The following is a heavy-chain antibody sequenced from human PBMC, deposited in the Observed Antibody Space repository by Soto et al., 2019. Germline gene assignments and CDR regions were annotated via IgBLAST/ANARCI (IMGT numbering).Heavy chain of an antibody. V-gene: IGHV3-7*05. CDR3: ARDVNYGDGTAYYDVFDI. CDR1: GFTFGHYW. Sequence: DVQLVESGGDLVQAGGSLRRSCAASGFTFGHYWMAWVRQAPGKGLEWVANIRGDGSREYYLDSVRGRFSVSRDNAQESLYLQMTGLRVEGTAVYYCARDVNYGDGTAYYDVFDIWGQGTVVTVSS. J-gene: IGHJ3*02. D-gene: IGHD4-17*01. CDR2: IRGDGSRE.